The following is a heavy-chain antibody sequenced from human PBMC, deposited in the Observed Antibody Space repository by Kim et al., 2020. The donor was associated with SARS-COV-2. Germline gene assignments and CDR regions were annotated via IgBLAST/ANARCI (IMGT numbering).Heavy chain of an antibody. D-gene: IGHD4-17*01. CDR3: ARDRDYGEGYFDY. Sequence: YAKKLQGRVAKTTDTATSTAYMEQRSLRSDETAVYYCARDRDYGEGYFDYWGQGTLVTVSS. V-gene: IGHV1-18*01. J-gene: IGHJ4*02.